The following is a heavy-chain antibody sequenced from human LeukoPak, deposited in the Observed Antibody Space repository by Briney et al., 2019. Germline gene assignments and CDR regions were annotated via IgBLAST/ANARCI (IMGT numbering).Heavy chain of an antibody. D-gene: IGHD2-2*01. CDR2: IKSKTDGGTA. CDR1: GFTFSNAW. J-gene: IGHJ4*02. V-gene: IGHV3-15*01. CDR3: TTMGAPASFDY. Sequence: GRSLRLSCAASGFTFSNAWMSWVRQAPGKGLEWVGRIKSKTDGGTADYAAPVKGRFTISRDDSKNTLYLQMNSLKSEDAAVYYCTTMGAPASFDYWGQGSLVTVSS.